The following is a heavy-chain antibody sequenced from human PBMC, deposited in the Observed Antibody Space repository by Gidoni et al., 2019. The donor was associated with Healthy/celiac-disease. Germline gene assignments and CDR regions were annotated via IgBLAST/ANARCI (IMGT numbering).Heavy chain of an antibody. CDR2: IGTAGDT. CDR1: GFTFSSYD. D-gene: IGHD3-3*01. J-gene: IGHJ6*03. Sequence: EVQLVESGGGLVQPGGSLRLSCAASGFTFSSYDMHWVRQATGKGLEWVSAIGTAGDTYYPGSVKGRFTIARENAKNSLYLQMNSLRAGDTAVYYCARAGRDYDFLIDYYYYYMDVWGKGTTVTVSS. V-gene: IGHV3-13*04. CDR3: ARAGRDYDFLIDYYYYYMDV.